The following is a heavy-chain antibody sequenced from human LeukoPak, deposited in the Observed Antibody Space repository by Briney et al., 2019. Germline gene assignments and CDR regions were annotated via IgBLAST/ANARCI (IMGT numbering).Heavy chain of an antibody. V-gene: IGHV1-18*01. CDR2: INAYNGNT. CDR1: GYTFTSYG. J-gene: IGHJ4*02. D-gene: IGHD3-3*01. CDR3: ARNPDFWSGYYSMGDFDY. Sequence: ASVKVSCKASGYTFTSYGISWVRQAPGQGLEWMGWINAYNGNTNYAQKLQGRVTMTTDTSTSTAYMELRSLRSDDTAVYYCARNPDFWSGYYSMGDFDYWGQGTLVTVSS.